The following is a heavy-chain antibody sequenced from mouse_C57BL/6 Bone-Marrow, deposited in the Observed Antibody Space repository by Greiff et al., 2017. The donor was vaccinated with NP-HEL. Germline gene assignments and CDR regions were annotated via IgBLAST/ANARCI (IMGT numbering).Heavy chain of an antibody. CDR2: VYPYNGGT. CDR1: GFTFTDYY. J-gene: IGHJ4*01. D-gene: IGHD4-1*01. CDR3: AREVHWAYYAMDY. V-gene: IGHV1-36*01. Sequence: VQLQQSGPVLVKPGPSVKISCKASGFTFTDYYMHWVKQSHGKSLEWIGLVYPYNGGTSYNQKFKGKATLTVDTSSSTAYMERNSLTSEDSAVYYCAREVHWAYYAMDYWGQGTSVTVSS.